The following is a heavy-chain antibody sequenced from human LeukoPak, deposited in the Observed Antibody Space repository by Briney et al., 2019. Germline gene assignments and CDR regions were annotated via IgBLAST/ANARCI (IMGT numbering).Heavy chain of an antibody. CDR2: ISTYNGNT. Sequence: GASVKVSCKASSYTFPNYASSWVRQAPGQGLEWMGWISTYNGNTNYAQKFQGRVTMTRDPSTSTAYMELRSLRSDDTAVYYCAREANYDDTPNAFDIWGQGTMVTVSS. V-gene: IGHV1-18*01. CDR3: AREANYDDTPNAFDI. D-gene: IGHD3-22*01. J-gene: IGHJ3*02. CDR1: SYTFPNYA.